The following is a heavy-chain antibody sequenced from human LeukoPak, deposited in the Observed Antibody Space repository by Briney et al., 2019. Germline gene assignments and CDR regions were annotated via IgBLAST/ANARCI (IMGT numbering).Heavy chain of an antibody. Sequence: SETLSLTCAVYGGSFSGYYWSWIRQPPGKGLEWIGEINHSGSTNYNPSLKSRVTISVDTSRNQFSLKLSSVTAADTAVYYCARWEGGGYYDFDYWGQGTLVTVSS. J-gene: IGHJ4*02. D-gene: IGHD1-26*01. CDR3: ARWEGGGYYDFDY. V-gene: IGHV4-34*01. CDR1: GGSFSGYY. CDR2: INHSGST.